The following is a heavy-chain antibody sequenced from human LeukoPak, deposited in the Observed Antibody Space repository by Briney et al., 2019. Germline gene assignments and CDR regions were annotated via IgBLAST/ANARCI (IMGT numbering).Heavy chain of an antibody. V-gene: IGHV4-38-2*02. D-gene: IGHD3-3*01. CDR2: IYNSGST. CDR3: VIFGVEKGLPFTPVDY. J-gene: IGHJ4*02. Sequence: PSETLSLTCTASGYSISSDYYCCLRQPPPEELQGWGWIIYNSGSTYYNPSLKSRVTMSVDTSNNQSSLQLSRLTADDTAVYYCVIFGVEKGLPFTPVDYWGQGTLVTVSS. CDR1: GYSISSDYY.